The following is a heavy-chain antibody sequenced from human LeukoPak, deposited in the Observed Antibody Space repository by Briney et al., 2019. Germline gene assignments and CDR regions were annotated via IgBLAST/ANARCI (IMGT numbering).Heavy chain of an antibody. CDR1: GGSVSSGSYY. CDR2: IYYSGST. Sequence: PSETLSLTCTVSGGSVSSGSYYWRWIRQPSGKGLEWIGYIYYSGSTNYNPSLKSRVTISVDTSKNQFSLKLSSVTAADTAVFYCARVASGYDVFDIWGQGTMVTVSS. D-gene: IGHD3-3*01. J-gene: IGHJ3*02. CDR3: ARVASGYDVFDI. V-gene: IGHV4-61*01.